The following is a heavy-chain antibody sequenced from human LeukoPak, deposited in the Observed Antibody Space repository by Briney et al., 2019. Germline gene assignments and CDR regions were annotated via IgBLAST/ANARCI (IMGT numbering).Heavy chain of an antibody. V-gene: IGHV3-33*01. CDR2: IWIVGSYI. CDR1: GFTFSNYG. CDR3: ARESVGDGNFDC. D-gene: IGHD5-24*01. J-gene: IGHJ4*02. Sequence: GRSLRLSCAASGFTFSNYGMNWVRQTPGKGLEGVAAIWIVGSYIFYADSVKGRFTISRDNSKNTLFLQIDRLRAEDTALYYCARESVGDGNFDCWGQRTLVTVSS.